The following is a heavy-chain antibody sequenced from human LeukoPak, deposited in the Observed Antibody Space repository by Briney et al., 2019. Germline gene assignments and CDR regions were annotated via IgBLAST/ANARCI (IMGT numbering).Heavy chain of an antibody. Sequence: KPSETLSLTCTVSGGSISSSYWSWIRQPPGKGLEWIGYIYYSGSTNYNTSLKSRVTISVDTSKNQFSLKLTSVTAADTAVYYCTRGDSFDYWGQGTLVTVSS. V-gene: IGHV4-59*01. J-gene: IGHJ4*02. CDR1: GGSISSSY. CDR3: TRGDSFDY. CDR2: IYYSGST.